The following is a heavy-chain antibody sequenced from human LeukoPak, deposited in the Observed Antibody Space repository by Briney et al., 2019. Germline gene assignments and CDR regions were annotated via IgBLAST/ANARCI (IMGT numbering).Heavy chain of an antibody. D-gene: IGHD4-23*01. CDR2: ISYDGSNK. V-gene: IGHV3-30-3*01. J-gene: IGHJ4*02. CDR1: GFTFSSYA. Sequence: GGSLRLSCAASGFTFSSYAMHWVRQAPGKGLEWVAVISYDGSNKYYADSVKGRFTISRDNSKNTLYLQMNSLRAEDTAVYYCARAYGGNSPPDYWGQGTLVTVSS. CDR3: ARAYGGNSPPDY.